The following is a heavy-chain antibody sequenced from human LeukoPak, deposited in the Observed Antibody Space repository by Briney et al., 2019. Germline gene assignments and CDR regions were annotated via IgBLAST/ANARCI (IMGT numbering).Heavy chain of an antibody. CDR1: GFTVSSNS. CDR2: IYSDNT. V-gene: IGHV3-53*01. J-gene: IGHJ6*03. D-gene: IGHD6-13*01. Sequence: GGSLRLSCTVSGFTVSSNSMSWVRQAPGKGLEWVSFIYSDNTHYSDSVKGRFTISRDNSKNTLYLQMNSLRAEDTAVYYCAKDGAAAGYYYYYYMDVWGKGTTVTVSS. CDR3: AKDGAAAGYYYYYYMDV.